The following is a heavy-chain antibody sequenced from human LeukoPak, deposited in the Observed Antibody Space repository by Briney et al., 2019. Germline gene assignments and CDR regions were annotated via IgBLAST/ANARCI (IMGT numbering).Heavy chain of an antibody. CDR3: ARGEFLEWSTPVY. V-gene: IGHV1-2*02. D-gene: IGHD3-3*01. J-gene: IGHJ4*02. CDR2: INPKSGAR. CDR1: GYTFTAYY. Sequence: GASVKVSCKASGYTFTAYYIHWVRQAPGKGLEWMGWINPKSGARNYAQKFHGRVTMTRDTSITTAYMELNSLKSDDTAVYYCARGEFLEWSTPVYWGQGTLVTVSS.